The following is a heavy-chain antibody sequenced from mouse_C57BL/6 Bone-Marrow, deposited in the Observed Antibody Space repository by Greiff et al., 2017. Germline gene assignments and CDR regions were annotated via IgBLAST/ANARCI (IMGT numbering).Heavy chain of an antibody. CDR3: ARRAEVLRYWYFDV. CDR1: GFSLSTSGMG. D-gene: IGHD1-1*01. CDR2: IYWDDDK. J-gene: IGHJ1*03. Sequence: QVTLKESGPGILQSSQTLSLTCSFSGFSLSTSGMGVSWIRQPSGKGLEWLAHIYWDDDKRYNPSLKSRLTISKDTSRNQVFLKITSVDTADTATYYCARRAEVLRYWYFDVWGTGTTVTVSS. V-gene: IGHV8-12*01.